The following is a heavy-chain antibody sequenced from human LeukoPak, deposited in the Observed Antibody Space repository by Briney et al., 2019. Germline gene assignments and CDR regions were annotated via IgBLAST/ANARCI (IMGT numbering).Heavy chain of an antibody. CDR2: IKEDESED. D-gene: IGHD6-6*01. Sequence: GGSLSPSLTPYAFTFSIYWMSSVRQDPGKGLEWVASIKEDESEDDYVDSVKGRFTISRDNARNSVHVQMNSLRAEDTAVYFCARIRPGNYFDYWGQGALVTVSS. CDR3: ARIRPGNYFDY. V-gene: IGHV3-7*01. J-gene: IGHJ4*02. CDR1: AFTFSIYW.